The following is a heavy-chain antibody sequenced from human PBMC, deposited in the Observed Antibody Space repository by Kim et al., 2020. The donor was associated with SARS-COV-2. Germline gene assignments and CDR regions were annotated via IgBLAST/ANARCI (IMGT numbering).Heavy chain of an antibody. J-gene: IGHJ4*02. D-gene: IGHD6-13*01. V-gene: IGHV3-11*05. CDR3: ARVRGYSSSWSYDY. Sequence: ADSVKGQFTTSRDTAKNSLYTQMNGLRAEDTAVYYCARVRGYSSSWSYDYWGQGTLVTVSS.